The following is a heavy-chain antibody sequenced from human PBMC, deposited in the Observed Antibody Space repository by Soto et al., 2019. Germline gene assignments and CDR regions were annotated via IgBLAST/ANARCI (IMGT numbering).Heavy chain of an antibody. CDR2: INASYGNK. J-gene: IGHJ4*02. CDR1: GYTFSSYA. Sequence: ASVKVSCKASGYTFSSYAMHWVRQAPGQRLEWMGWINASYGNKKSSQKLQDRVTISRDTSASTAYMELTSLRSEDTAVYYCARDTGDGPFDFWGQGALVTVSS. CDR3: ARDTGDGPFDF. D-gene: IGHD7-27*01. V-gene: IGHV1-3*01.